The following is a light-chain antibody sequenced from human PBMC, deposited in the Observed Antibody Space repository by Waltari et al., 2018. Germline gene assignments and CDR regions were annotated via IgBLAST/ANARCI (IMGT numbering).Light chain of an antibody. J-gene: IGLJ2*01. CDR3: APWDNSLNGPL. V-gene: IGLV1-44*01. CDR2: NTK. CDR1: SSNIVVQT. Sequence: QPVVTQPPSASGTPGQRVTISCSGSSSNIVVQTVHWYQQLPGTAPKLLIDNTKQGPTGFPDRVSGSNSGTSASLAISVLQSEDEADYYCAPWDNSLNGPLFGGGTKLTVL.